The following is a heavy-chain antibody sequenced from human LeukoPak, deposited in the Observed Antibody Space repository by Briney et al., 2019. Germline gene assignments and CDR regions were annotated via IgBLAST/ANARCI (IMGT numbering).Heavy chain of an antibody. V-gene: IGHV4-34*01. Sequence: SETLSLICAVYVGSFNGYYWSWIRQPPGKGLEWIGEINHSGSTNYNPSLKSRVTISVDTSKKQFSLKLRSVTAADTAVYYCAGRQYSSSSGYHYGMDVWGRGTTVTVSS. CDR1: VGSFNGYY. CDR2: INHSGST. D-gene: IGHD6-6*01. CDR3: AGRQYSSSSGYHYGMDV. J-gene: IGHJ6*02.